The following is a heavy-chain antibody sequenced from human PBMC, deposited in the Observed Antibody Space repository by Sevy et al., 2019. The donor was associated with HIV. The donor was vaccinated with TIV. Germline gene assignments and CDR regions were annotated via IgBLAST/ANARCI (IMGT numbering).Heavy chain of an antibody. V-gene: IGHV3-23*01. CDR1: GFTFNKYS. J-gene: IGHJ4*02. D-gene: IGHD2-8*01. CDR3: AREGCTKPHDY. Sequence: GGSLRLSCAASGFTFNKYSMSWVRQPPGKGLEWVATLSFGCGEINYADSVKGLFTTSRDNSKNSFYLQMNNLRAEDTALYYCAREGCTKPHDYWGQGTLVTVSS. CDR2: LSFGCGEI.